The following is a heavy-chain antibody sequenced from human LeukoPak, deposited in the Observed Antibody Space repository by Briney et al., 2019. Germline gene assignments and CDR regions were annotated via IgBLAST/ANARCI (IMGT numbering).Heavy chain of an antibody. CDR3: ARAAGYYDSSGYYFDY. CDR2: IYYSGST. D-gene: IGHD3-22*01. Sequence: SETLSLTCTGSGGSISRYYWSWIRQPPGKGLEWIGYIYYSGSTNYNPSLKSRVTISVDTSKNQFSLKLSSVTAADTAVYYCARAAGYYDSSGYYFDYWGQGTLVTVSS. CDR1: GGSISRYY. J-gene: IGHJ4*02. V-gene: IGHV4-59*01.